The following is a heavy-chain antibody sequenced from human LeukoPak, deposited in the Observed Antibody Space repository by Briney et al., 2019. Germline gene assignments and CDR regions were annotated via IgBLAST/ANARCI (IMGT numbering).Heavy chain of an antibody. V-gene: IGHV4-31*03. D-gene: IGHD2-2*02. CDR3: ARGLWNCSSTSCYTHAFDI. J-gene: IGHJ3*02. Sequence: PSETLSLTCTVSGGSISSGGYYWSWIRQHPGKGLEWIGYIYYSGSTYYNPSLKSRVTISVDTSKNQFSLKLSSVTAADTAVYYCARGLWNCSSTSCYTHAFDIWGQGTMVTVSS. CDR2: IYYSGST. CDR1: GGSISSGGYY.